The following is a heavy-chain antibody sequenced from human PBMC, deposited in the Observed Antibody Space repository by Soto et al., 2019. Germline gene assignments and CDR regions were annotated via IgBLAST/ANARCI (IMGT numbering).Heavy chain of an antibody. Sequence: EVQLLESGGGLVPPGGSLRLSCAASGFTFPRNAMNWVRQAPGKGLEWVSTISGRSGSTYYADSVKGRFTISRDNSKNTLYLQMNGLRAEDTAIYYCAKVGYDILTGYYNSNDYWGQGTLVTVSS. J-gene: IGHJ4*02. CDR1: GFTFPRNA. D-gene: IGHD3-9*01. CDR3: AKVGYDILTGYYNSNDY. V-gene: IGHV3-23*01. CDR2: ISGRSGST.